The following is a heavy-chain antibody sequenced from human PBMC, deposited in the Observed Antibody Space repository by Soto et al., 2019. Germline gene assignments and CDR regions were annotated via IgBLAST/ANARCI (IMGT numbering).Heavy chain of an antibody. Sequence: EVQLVESGGGLAQPGGSLRLSCAASGFTFSSYWMHWVRQAPGKGPVWVSRIDTDGSGTTYAESVKGRFTISRDNAKNTLYLQLNSLRAEDTAVYYCSRDRPWAQHDFDYWGQGTMVTVSS. J-gene: IGHJ4*02. CDR3: SRDRPWAQHDFDY. CDR2: IDTDGSGT. V-gene: IGHV3-74*01. D-gene: IGHD6-6*01. CDR1: GFTFSSYW.